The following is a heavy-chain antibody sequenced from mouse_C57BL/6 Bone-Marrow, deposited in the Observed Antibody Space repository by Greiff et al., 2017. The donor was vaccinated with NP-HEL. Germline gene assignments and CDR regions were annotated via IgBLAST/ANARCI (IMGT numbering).Heavy chain of an antibody. CDR3: ARYDYGYAMDY. CDR2: ISSGGSYT. Sequence: EVHLVESGGDLVKPGGSLKLSCAASGFTFSSYGMSWVRQTPDKRLEWVATISSGGSYTYYLDSVKGRFTISRDNAKNTLYLQMSSLKSEDTAMYYCARYDYGYAMDYWGQGTSVTVSS. V-gene: IGHV5-6*01. D-gene: IGHD2-4*01. CDR1: GFTFSSYG. J-gene: IGHJ4*01.